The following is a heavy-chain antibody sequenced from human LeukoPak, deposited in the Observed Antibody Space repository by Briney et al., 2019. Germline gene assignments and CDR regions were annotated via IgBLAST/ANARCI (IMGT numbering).Heavy chain of an antibody. V-gene: IGHV4-31*03. D-gene: IGHD6-25*01. CDR1: GSSISSGGYY. CDR3: ARDRGGSYHYYGMDV. J-gene: IGHJ6*02. Sequence: SQTLSLTCTVSGSSISSGGYYWSWLRQHPGKGLEWIGCIYHSRTTYYNPSLKSRITISVDTSKNQFSLKLSSVTAADTAVYFCARDRGGSYHYYGMDVWGQGTTVTVSS. CDR2: IYHSRTT.